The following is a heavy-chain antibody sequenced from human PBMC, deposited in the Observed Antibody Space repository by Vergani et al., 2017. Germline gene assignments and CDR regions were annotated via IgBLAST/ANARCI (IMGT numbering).Heavy chain of an antibody. D-gene: IGHD6-13*01. V-gene: IGHV4-61*02. CDR3: ARGAIAAAGTSSYNWFDP. Sequence: QVQLQESGPGLVKPSQTLSLTCTVSGGSISSGSYYWSWIRQPAGKGLEWIGEINHSGSTNYNPSLKSRVTISVDTSKNQFSLKLSSVTAADTAVYYCARGAIAAAGTSSYNWFDPWGQGTLVTVSS. J-gene: IGHJ5*02. CDR1: GGSISSGSYY. CDR2: INHSGST.